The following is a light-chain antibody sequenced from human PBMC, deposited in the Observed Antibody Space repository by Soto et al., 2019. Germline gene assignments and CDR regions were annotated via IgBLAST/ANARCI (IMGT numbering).Light chain of an antibody. Sequence: QSVLTQPASVSGSPGQSITISCTGTSSDIGAYNYVSWYLQHPGKAPKLMIYEVVNRPSGISNRFSGSKSGNTASLTISGLQAEDEADYYCCSYADGSIYVFGTGTKVTVL. CDR3: CSYADGSIYV. CDR2: EVV. J-gene: IGLJ1*01. V-gene: IGLV2-14*01. CDR1: SSDIGAYNY.